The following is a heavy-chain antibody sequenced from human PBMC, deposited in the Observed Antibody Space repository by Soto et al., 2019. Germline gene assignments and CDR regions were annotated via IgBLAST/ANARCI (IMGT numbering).Heavy chain of an antibody. V-gene: IGHV3-30*18. CDR2: ISYDGSNK. Sequence: QVQLVESGGGVVQPGRSLRLSCAASGFTFSSYGMHWVRQAPGKGLEWVAVISYDGSNKYYADSVKGRFTISRDNSKNTLYLQMNSLRAEDTAVYYCAKGGPRFLEWLFAWFDPWGQGTLVTVSS. D-gene: IGHD3-3*01. CDR3: AKGGPRFLEWLFAWFDP. J-gene: IGHJ5*02. CDR1: GFTFSSYG.